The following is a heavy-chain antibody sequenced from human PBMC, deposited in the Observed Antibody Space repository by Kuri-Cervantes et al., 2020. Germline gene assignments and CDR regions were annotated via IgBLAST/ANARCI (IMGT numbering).Heavy chain of an antibody. CDR3: ARGPRYTYGYNFDY. Sequence: SQTLSLTCAVSGYSISSGYYWGWIRQPPGKGLEWIGYIYYSGSTYYNPSLKSRITISVDTSKNHFSLKLSSVTAADTAVYYCARGPRYTYGYNFDYWGQGTLVTVSS. CDR1: GYSISSGYY. J-gene: IGHJ4*02. D-gene: IGHD5-18*01. CDR2: IYYSGST. V-gene: IGHV4-30-4*08.